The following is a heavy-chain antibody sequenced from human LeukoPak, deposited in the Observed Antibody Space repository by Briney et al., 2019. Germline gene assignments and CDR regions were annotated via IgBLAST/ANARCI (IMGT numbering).Heavy chain of an antibody. CDR1: GGSISSSSYY. Sequence: SETLSLTCTVSGGSISSSSYYWGWVRQPPGKGLERIGNIYYSGSTYYNPSLKSRVTISVETSKTQSSLKLSAVTAADTAVYYCANYGDYVFNAFDIWGQGTMVTVSS. J-gene: IGHJ3*02. V-gene: IGHV4-39*01. CDR3: ANYGDYVFNAFDI. CDR2: IYYSGST. D-gene: IGHD4-17*01.